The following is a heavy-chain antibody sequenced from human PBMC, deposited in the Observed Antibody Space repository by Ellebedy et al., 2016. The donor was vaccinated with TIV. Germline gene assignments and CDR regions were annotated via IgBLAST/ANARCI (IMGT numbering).Heavy chain of an antibody. CDR2: SNWNGGTT. V-gene: IGHV3-20*04. CDR1: GFILDDYG. D-gene: IGHD6-19*01. CDR3: ARAGDDSGWDFEH. J-gene: IGHJ4*02. Sequence: GGSLRLSCEASGFILDDYGMSWVRQAPGKGLEWVCGSNWNGGTTGYADSVRGRFTISRDDAKNSLYLQMDSLRAEDTALYYCARAGDDSGWDFEHWGRGTLVIVSS.